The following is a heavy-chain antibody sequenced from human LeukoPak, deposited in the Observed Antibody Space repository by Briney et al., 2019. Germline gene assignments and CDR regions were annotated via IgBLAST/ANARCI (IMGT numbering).Heavy chain of an antibody. CDR3: ARSGSIAARYYYYYMDV. CDR2: INPNSGGT. V-gene: IGHV1-2*02. CDR1: GYTFTGYY. D-gene: IGHD6-6*01. J-gene: IGHJ6*03. Sequence: ASVKVSCKASGYTFTGYYMHWVRQAPGQGREWMGWINPNSGGTNYAQKFQGRVTMTRDTSISTAYMELSRLRSDDTAVYYCARSGSIAARYYYYYMDVWGKGTTVTVSS.